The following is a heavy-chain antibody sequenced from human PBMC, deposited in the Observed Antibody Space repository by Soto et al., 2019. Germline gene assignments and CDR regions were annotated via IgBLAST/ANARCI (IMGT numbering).Heavy chain of an antibody. D-gene: IGHD3-22*01. Sequence: SETXSLTCTVSGGSISSYYWSWIRQPPGKGLEWIGYIYYSGSTNYNPSLKSRVTISVDTSKNQFSLKLSSVTTADTAVYYCARRTDYYDTIDYWGQGTLVTVSS. CDR1: GGSISSYY. CDR2: IYYSGST. J-gene: IGHJ4*02. CDR3: ARRTDYYDTIDY. V-gene: IGHV4-59*01.